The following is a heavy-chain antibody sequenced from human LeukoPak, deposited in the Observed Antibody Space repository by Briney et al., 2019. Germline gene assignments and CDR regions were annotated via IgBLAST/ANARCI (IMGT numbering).Heavy chain of an antibody. D-gene: IGHD6-13*01. J-gene: IGHJ6*02. V-gene: IGHV3-53*01. Sequence: GGSLRLSCAASGFTVSSNYMSWVRQAPGKGLEWVSVIYSGGSTYYADSVKGRFTISRDKSKNTLYLQMNSLRAEDTAVYYCARAPSIAAAGTLYYYGMDVWGQGTTVTVSS. CDR2: IYSGGST. CDR1: GFTVSSNY. CDR3: ARAPSIAAAGTLYYYGMDV.